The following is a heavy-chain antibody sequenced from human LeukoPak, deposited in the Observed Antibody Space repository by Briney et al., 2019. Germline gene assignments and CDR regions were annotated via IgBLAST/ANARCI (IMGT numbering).Heavy chain of an antibody. CDR2: IYYTGST. CDR3: ARGLNRNDYGDYGY. V-gene: IGHV4-59*01. D-gene: IGHD4-17*01. Sequence: PSETLSLTCTVSGGSLSSYYWTWIRQPPGKGLEWIGYIYYTGSTSYNPSLRSRVTISVQTSKNQFSLKLSSVTAADTAVYYCARGLNRNDYGDYGYWGQGTLVTVSS. J-gene: IGHJ4*02. CDR1: GGSLSSYY.